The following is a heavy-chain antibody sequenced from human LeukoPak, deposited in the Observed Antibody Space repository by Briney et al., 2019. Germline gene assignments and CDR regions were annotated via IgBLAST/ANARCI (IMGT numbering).Heavy chain of an antibody. D-gene: IGHD3-10*01. J-gene: IGHJ4*02. CDR3: AKGGGSGTEFDY. CDR2: IRYDGSNK. CDR1: GFTFSSYG. V-gene: IGHV3-30*02. Sequence: PGGSLRLSCAASGFTFSSYGMHWVRQAPGKGPEWVAFIRYDGSNKYYADSVKGRFTISRDNSKNTLYLQMNSPRTEDTAVYYCAKGGGSGTEFDYWGQGTLVTVSS.